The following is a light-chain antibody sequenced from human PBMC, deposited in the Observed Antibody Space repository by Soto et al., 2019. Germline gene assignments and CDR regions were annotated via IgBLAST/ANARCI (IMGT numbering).Light chain of an antibody. V-gene: IGLV1-40*01. CDR3: QVYGSSLTVV. CDR2: GNS. Sequence: QSVLTQPPSVSGAPGQRVTISCTGSSSNIGAGYDVHWYQQLPGTAPKLLIYGNSNRPSGVPDRFSGSKSGTSASLAINGLQAEDEADYYCQVYGSSLTVVFGGGSKLAVL. CDR1: SSNIGAGYD. J-gene: IGLJ2*01.